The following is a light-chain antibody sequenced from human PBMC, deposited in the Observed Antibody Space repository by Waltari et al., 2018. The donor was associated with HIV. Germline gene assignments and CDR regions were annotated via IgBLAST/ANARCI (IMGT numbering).Light chain of an antibody. V-gene: IGKV1-39*01. Sequence: DIQMTQYPSSLSASVGDRFTITCRASQSISSYLNWYQQKQGKAPKPLIYAASSLQSGVPSRFSGSGSGTDFTLTISSLQPEDFATYYCQQSYSTPWTFGQGTKVEIK. J-gene: IGKJ1*01. CDR1: QSISSY. CDR2: AAS. CDR3: QQSYSTPWT.